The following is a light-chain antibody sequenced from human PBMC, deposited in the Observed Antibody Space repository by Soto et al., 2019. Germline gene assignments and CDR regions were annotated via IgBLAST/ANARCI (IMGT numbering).Light chain of an antibody. CDR1: QSISSY. Sequence: DIQMTQSPSSLSASVGDRVTITCRASQSISSYLNWYQQKPGKAPKLLIYKASSLESGVPSRFSGSGSGTEFTLTISSLQPYDFATYYCPQYNSXSTLTFGAGTKVDIK. V-gene: IGKV1-5*03. CDR2: KAS. CDR3: PQYNSXSTLT. J-gene: IGKJ4*01.